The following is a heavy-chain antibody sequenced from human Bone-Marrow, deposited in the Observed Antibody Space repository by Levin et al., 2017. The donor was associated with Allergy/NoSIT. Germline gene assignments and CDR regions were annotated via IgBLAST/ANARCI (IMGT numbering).Heavy chain of an antibody. CDR3: ASVTIFGVVNHYGMDV. Sequence: PGGSLRLSCAASGFTFSSYAMHWVRQAPGKGLEWVAVISYDGSNKYYADSVKGRFTISRDNSKNTLYLQMNSLRAEDTAVYYCASVTIFGVVNHYGMDVWGQGTTVTVSS. V-gene: IGHV3-30-3*01. J-gene: IGHJ6*02. CDR2: ISYDGSNK. D-gene: IGHD3-3*01. CDR1: GFTFSSYA.